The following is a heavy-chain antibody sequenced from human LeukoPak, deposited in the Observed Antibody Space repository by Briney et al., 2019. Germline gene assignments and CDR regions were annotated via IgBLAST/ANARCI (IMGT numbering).Heavy chain of an antibody. J-gene: IGHJ3*01. V-gene: IGHV4-61*01. D-gene: IGHD3-22*01. CDR3: VREVSTSFYDSSGYYRQTETFDV. Sequence: PSETLSLTCTVSGGSVSGDKYYWHWIRKSPGKGLEWIGFVYYSGRTKYNPSLNSRVTISRDTSNNQVSLKLGSVTAADTAIYFCVREVSTSFYDSSGYYRQTETFDVWGQGTMDTVSS. CDR1: GGSVSGDKYY. CDR2: VYYSGRT.